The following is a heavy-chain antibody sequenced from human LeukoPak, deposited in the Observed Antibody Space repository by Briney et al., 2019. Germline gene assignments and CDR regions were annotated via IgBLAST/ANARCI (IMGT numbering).Heavy chain of an antibody. J-gene: IGHJ6*03. CDR3: ARGRSPERDYYYYYYMDV. Sequence: SETLSLTCAVSGGSISSSNWWSWVRQPPGKGLEWIGEIYHSGSTKYNPSLKSRVTIAVDTSKNQFCLKLSSVTAADTAVYYCARGRSPERDYYYYYYMDVWGKGTTVTVSS. D-gene: IGHD1-1*01. V-gene: IGHV4-4*02. CDR1: GGSISSSNW. CDR2: IYHSGST.